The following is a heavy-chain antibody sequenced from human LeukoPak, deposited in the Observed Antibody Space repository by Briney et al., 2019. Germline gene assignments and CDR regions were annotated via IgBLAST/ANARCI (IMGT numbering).Heavy chain of an antibody. CDR1: GFSFSSYS. V-gene: IGHV3-30*04. CDR3: ARDPLRWLRLGGNWFDP. CDR2: ISYDGSYK. Sequence: GGSLRLSCAASGFSFSSYSMHWVRQAPGKGLEWVAIISYDGSYKSYADSVKGRFTISRDYSYNTLYLQMKSLRTDDTAVYYCARDPLRWLRLGGNWFDPWGQGTLVTVSS. J-gene: IGHJ5*02. D-gene: IGHD5-12*01.